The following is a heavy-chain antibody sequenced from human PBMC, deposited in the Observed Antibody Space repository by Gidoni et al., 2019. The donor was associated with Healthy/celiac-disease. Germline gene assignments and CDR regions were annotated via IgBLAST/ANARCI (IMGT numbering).Heavy chain of an antibody. CDR2: IWDDGSNK. J-gene: IGHJ3*02. Sequence: QVQLVESGGGVVQPGRSLRLSCAASGFTVSSYGMHWVRQAPGKGLELVAVIWDDGSNKYYADSVKGRFTISRDNSKNTLYLQMNSLRAEDTAVYYCARSGYCSGGSCYGPDSKDAFDIWGQGTMVTVSS. CDR3: ARSGYCSGGSCYGPDSKDAFDI. V-gene: IGHV3-33*01. D-gene: IGHD2-15*01. CDR1: GFTVSSYG.